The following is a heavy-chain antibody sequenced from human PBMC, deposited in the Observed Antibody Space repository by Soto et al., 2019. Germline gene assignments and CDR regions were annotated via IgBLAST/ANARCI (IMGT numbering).Heavy chain of an antibody. D-gene: IGHD3-3*01. Sequence: QVQLVESGGGVVQPGRSLRLSCAASGFTFSSYGMHWVRQAPGKGLEWVAVISYDGSNKYYADSVKGRFTISRDNSKNTLYLQMNSLRAEDTAVYYCAKSGSDFWSWARGGRHWYFDLWGRGTLVTVSS. V-gene: IGHV3-30*18. J-gene: IGHJ2*01. CDR3: AKSGSDFWSWARGGRHWYFDL. CDR1: GFTFSSYG. CDR2: ISYDGSNK.